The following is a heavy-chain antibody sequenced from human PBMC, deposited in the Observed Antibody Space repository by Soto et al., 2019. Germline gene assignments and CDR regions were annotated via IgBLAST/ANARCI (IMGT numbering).Heavy chain of an antibody. V-gene: IGHV3-23*01. D-gene: IGHD5-18*01. CDR2: ISGSGGST. CDR1: AFTFSTYA. J-gene: IGHJ4*02. CDR3: AKDGRGFSYGLFY. Sequence: SWGSLTVSCATSAFTFSTYAMTWVRQAPGKGLEWVSAISGSGGSTYYADSVKGRFTISRDNSKNTLYLQMNSLRAEDTAVYYCAKDGRGFSYGLFYWGQGTLGTVSS.